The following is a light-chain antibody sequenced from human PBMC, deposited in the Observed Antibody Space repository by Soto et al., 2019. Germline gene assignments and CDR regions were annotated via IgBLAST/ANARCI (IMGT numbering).Light chain of an antibody. CDR2: GAS. CDR3: QQYNSYALT. Sequence: DIQMTQSPSTLSASVGDRVTITCRASQSVTSRLAWYQQKPGKAPKLLIYGASNLASVVPSRFSGSGSETEFTLTISSLQPVAFATYYYQQYNSYALTFGGGTTVEIK. V-gene: IGKV1-5*01. CDR1: QSVTSR. J-gene: IGKJ4*01.